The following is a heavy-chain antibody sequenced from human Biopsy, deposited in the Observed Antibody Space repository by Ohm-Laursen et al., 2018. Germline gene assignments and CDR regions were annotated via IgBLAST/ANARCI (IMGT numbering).Heavy chain of an antibody. V-gene: IGHV4-4*07. D-gene: IGHD4-17*01. J-gene: IGHJ6*03. CDR2: IYSSGRT. CDR1: GGSISDYF. Sequence: SDTLSLTCTVSGGSISDYFWSWIRQPADKGLEYIGRIYSSGRTFYNPSLKSRVTMSVATSDNQFSLKLSSVTAADTAVDFCARDAYGDYDTYY. CDR3: ARDAYGDYDTYY.